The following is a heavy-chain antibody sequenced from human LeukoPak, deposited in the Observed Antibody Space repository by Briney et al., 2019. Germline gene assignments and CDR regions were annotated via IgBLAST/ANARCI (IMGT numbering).Heavy chain of an antibody. D-gene: IGHD6-19*01. CDR1: GYSFTNYW. V-gene: IGHV5-51*01. J-gene: IGHJ4*02. CDR3: ARHPSYTSGWPLDY. Sequence: GESLKISCKGSGYSFTNYWIGWVRQMPGKGLEWMGIIYLGDSDTRYSPSFQGQVTISADKSISTAYLQWSSLEASDTAIYYCARHPSYTSGWPLDYWGQGTLVTVSS. CDR2: IYLGDSDT.